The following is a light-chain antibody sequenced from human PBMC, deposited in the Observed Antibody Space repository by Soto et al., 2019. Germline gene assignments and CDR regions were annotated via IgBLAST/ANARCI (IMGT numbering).Light chain of an antibody. CDR1: QSVSSSY. V-gene: IGKV3-20*01. CDR2: GAS. CDR3: QQDGRSPPVT. Sequence: EIVLTQSPGTLSLSPGERATLSCRASQSVSSSYLAWYQQKPGQAPRLLIYGASGRATGIPDRFSGSGSGTDFTLTISRLEPEDFAVYYCQQDGRSPPVTFGQGTRLEIK. J-gene: IGKJ5*01.